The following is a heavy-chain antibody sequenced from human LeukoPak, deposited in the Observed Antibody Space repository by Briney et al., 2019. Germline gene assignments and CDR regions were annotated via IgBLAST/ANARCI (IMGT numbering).Heavy chain of an antibody. Sequence: SETLSLTCTVSGGSISSYYWSWIRQPPGKGLEWIGYIYYGGSTNYNPSLKSRVTMSVDTSKKQFSLKLRSVTAADTAVYYCARGVKIEYSSSSRNWFFDLWGRGTLVTVSS. D-gene: IGHD6-6*01. CDR3: ARGVKIEYSSSSRNWFFDL. CDR2: IYYGGST. V-gene: IGHV4-59*08. CDR1: GGSISSYY. J-gene: IGHJ2*01.